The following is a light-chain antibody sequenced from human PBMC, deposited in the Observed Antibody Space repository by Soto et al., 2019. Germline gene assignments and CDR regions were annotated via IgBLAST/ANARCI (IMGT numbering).Light chain of an antibody. CDR3: SSYTGSTSLVYV. V-gene: IGLV2-14*03. CDR2: DVP. CDR1: SSDVGRYNF. Sequence: QSALTQPASVSGSPGQSISISCTGTSSDVGRYNFVSWYQQRPGKAPKLIIYDVPNRPSGISNRFSGSKSGNTASLTISGLQAEDEPDYYCSSYTGSTSLVYVFRTGTKLTVL. J-gene: IGLJ1*01.